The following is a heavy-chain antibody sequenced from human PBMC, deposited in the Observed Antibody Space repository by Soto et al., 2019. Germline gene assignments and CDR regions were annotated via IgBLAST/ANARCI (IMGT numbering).Heavy chain of an antibody. J-gene: IGHJ6*02. CDR1: GFTFSSYS. V-gene: IGHV3-21*01. CDR3: AREDDFWTGYYFGGLDV. CDR2: ISSSSSYI. D-gene: IGHD3-3*01. Sequence: EVQLVESGGGLVKPGGSLRLSCAASGFTFSSYSMNWVRKAPGKGLEWVSAISSSSSYIYYADSVKGRFTISRDNAKNSLYLQMNSLRAEDTAVYYCAREDDFWTGYYFGGLDVWGQGTTVTVSS.